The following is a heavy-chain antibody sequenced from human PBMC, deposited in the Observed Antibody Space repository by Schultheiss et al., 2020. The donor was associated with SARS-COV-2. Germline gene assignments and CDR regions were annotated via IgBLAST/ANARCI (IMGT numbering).Heavy chain of an antibody. CDR3: ARDSEYYYEGGGSLNWFDP. V-gene: IGHV1-18*04. D-gene: IGHD3-22*01. CDR2: IIPIFGTA. CDR1: GYAFSSYS. J-gene: IGHJ5*02. Sequence: ASVKVSCKASGYAFSSYSMHWVRQAPGQGLEWMGGIIPIFGTANYAQNLQGRVTMTTDTSTSTAYMELRSLRSDDTAVYYCARDSEYYYEGGGSLNWFDPWGQGTLVTVSS.